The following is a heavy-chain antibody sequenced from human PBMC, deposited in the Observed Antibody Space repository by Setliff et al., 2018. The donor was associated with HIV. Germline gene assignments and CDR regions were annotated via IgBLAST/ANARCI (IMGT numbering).Heavy chain of an antibody. Sequence: GASVKVSCKASGGSFSSYAISWVRQAPGQGLEWMGGTIPFSGTSSYAQKFQGRVTISADQSTSIAYMQLSSLRSEDTAVYYCARGRWLQSFDYWGQGTQVTVSS. CDR1: GGSFSSYA. D-gene: IGHD5-12*01. CDR2: TIPFSGTS. V-gene: IGHV1-69*13. CDR3: ARGRWLQSFDY. J-gene: IGHJ4*02.